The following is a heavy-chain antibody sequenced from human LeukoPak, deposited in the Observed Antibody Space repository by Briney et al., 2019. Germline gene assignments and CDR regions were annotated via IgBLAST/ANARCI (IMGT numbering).Heavy chain of an antibody. CDR1: GGSISSYY. J-gene: IGHJ4*02. D-gene: IGHD1-20*01. CDR2: IYYSGST. CDR3: ARGMYNWNDSGRYYFDY. V-gene: IGHV4-59*01. Sequence: SETLSLTCTVSGGSISSYYWSWIRQPPGKGLEWIGYIYYSGSTNYNPSLKSRVTISVDTSKNQFSLKLSSVTAADTAVYYCARGMYNWNDSGRYYFDYWGQGTLVTVSS.